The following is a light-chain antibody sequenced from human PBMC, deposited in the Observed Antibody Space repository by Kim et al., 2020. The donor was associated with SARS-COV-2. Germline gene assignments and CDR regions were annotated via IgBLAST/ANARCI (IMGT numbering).Light chain of an antibody. Sequence: RVTISYTGGSSNIGAGYDVHWYQQLPGTAPKLLIYTNNNRPSGVPDRFSGSKSGTSASLAITGLQAEDEADYFCHSFDSSLSGCVFGGGTQLTVL. CDR1: SSNIGAGYD. J-gene: IGLJ3*02. CDR3: HSFDSSLSGCV. V-gene: IGLV1-40*01. CDR2: TNN.